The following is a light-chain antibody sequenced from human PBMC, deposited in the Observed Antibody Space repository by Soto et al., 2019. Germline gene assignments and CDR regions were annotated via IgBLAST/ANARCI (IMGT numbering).Light chain of an antibody. Sequence: DIVMTQSPLSLPVTPGEPASISCRSSQSLLHRNGYNYLDWYLQKPGQSPQLLIYLGSNRASGVPDRFSGSGSGTDFTLKIRRVEAEDVGVYYCMQALQTPTFGGGTKVEIK. J-gene: IGKJ4*01. CDR3: MQALQTPT. CDR1: QSLLHRNGYNY. CDR2: LGS. V-gene: IGKV2-28*01.